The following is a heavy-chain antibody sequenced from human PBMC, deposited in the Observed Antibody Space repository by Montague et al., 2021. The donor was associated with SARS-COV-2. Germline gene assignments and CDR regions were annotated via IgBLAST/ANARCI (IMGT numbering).Heavy chain of an antibody. J-gene: IGHJ6*02. D-gene: IGHD3-9*01. CDR1: GGSISTYY. Sequence: SDTLSLTRTLSGGSISTYYWNWIRQFPGKGLEWIGYIDYSGSTNYNPSLQSRVIISVDRSKIQFSLKLNSVTAADTAIYYCARLPYDNSYGMDVWGQGTTVTVS. CDR2: IDYSGST. CDR3: ARLPYDNSYGMDV. V-gene: IGHV4-59*07.